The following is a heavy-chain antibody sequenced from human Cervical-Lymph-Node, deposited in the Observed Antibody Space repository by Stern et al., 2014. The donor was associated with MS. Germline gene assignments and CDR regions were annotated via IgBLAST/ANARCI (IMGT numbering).Heavy chain of an antibody. J-gene: IGHJ4*02. CDR2: ISLSGGST. Sequence: VQLVQSGGGLVQPGGSLRLSCAASGFTFSDYAMSWVRPAPGEGLEWVSAISLSGGSTFYADSVQGRFTISRDNSKNTLYLQMNSLRAEDTAVYYCAKDRELVVVTFDSWGQGTLVTVSS. D-gene: IGHD2-15*01. CDR1: GFTFSDYA. V-gene: IGHV3-23*04. CDR3: AKDRELVVVTFDS.